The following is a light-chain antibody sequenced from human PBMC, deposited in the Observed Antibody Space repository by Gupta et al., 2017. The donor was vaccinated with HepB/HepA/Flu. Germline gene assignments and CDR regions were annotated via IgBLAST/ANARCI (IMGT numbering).Light chain of an antibody. CDR1: SSNVGRDN. J-gene: IGLJ1*01. CDR2: NDY. Sequence: QPVLSQPPSASGTPGQRVTISGSGSSSNVGRDNVYWYQQLPGTAPKLLIYNDYQRPSGVPDRFSGSKSGTSASLAISGLRSEDEADYYCAAWDNSLSAYVFGTGTWVTVL. CDR3: AAWDNSLSAYV. V-gene: IGLV1-47*02.